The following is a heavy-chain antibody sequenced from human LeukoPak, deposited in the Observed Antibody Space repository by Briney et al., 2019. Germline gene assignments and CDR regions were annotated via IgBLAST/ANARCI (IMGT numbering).Heavy chain of an antibody. Sequence: SETLSLTCTVSDGSISSNNYYWAWIRQPPGKGLEWIGSMYYSGSTFSNPSLRSRVNMSADTSKNQFSLKLSSVTAADTAVYYCARQYYDRTGYYYFDNWSQGTQVTVSS. V-gene: IGHV4-39*01. CDR3: ARQYYDRTGYYYFDN. J-gene: IGHJ4*02. CDR1: DGSISSNNYY. D-gene: IGHD3-22*01. CDR2: MYYSGST.